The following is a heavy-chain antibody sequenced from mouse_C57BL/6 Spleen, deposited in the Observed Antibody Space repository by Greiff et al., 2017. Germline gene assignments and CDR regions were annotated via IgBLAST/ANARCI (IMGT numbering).Heavy chain of an antibody. Sequence: EVQLVESGPELVKPGASVKMSCKASGYTFTDYNMHWVKQSHGKSLEWIGYINPNNGGTSYNQKFKGKATLTVNKSSSTAYMELRSLTSEDSAVYYCARSWDYAMDYWGQGTSVTVSS. J-gene: IGHJ4*01. V-gene: IGHV1-22*01. CDR2: INPNNGGT. D-gene: IGHD4-1*01. CDR3: ARSWDYAMDY. CDR1: GYTFTDYN.